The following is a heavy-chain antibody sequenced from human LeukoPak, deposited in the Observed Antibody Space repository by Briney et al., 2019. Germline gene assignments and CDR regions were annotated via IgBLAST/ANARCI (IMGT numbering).Heavy chain of an antibody. CDR2: IYPGDSDT. Sequence: GESLKISCKGSGYSFTSYWIGWVRQMPGKGLEWMGIIYPGDSDTRYSPSFQGQVTISADKFISTAYLQWSSLKASDTAMYYCARLVVVPAAYDAFDIWGQGTMVTVSS. D-gene: IGHD2-2*01. V-gene: IGHV5-51*01. CDR1: GYSFTSYW. J-gene: IGHJ3*02. CDR3: ARLVVVPAAYDAFDI.